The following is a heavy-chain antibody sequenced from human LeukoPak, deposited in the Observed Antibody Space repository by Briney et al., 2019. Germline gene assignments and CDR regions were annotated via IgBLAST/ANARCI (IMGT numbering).Heavy chain of an antibody. CDR2: ISTYNGNT. D-gene: IGHD3-3*01. Sequence: ASVKVSCKASGYTFNIYGIGWVRQAPGQGLEWMGWISTYNGNTDYAQKVQGRVTLTTDIPTNTAYMELRSLRSDDTAVYYCARIRSISGVLYSRIPNYFYYAMDVWGQGTTVTVSS. CDR3: ARIRSISGVLYSRIPNYFYYAMDV. CDR1: GYTFNIYG. V-gene: IGHV1-18*01. J-gene: IGHJ6*02.